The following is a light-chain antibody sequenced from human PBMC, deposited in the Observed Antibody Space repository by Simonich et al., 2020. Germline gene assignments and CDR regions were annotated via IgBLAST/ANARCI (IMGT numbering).Light chain of an antibody. V-gene: IGKV4-1*01. J-gene: IGKJ2*01. CDR1: QSVLYSSNNKNY. Sequence: DIVMTQSPDSLAVSLGERATINCKSSQSVLYSSNNKNYLAWYQPKPGQPPKLLIYWASTRESGVPDRFSGSGSGTDFTLPISSLQAEDVAVYYCQQYYSTSMYTFGQGTKLEIK. CDR3: QQYYSTSMYT. CDR2: WAS.